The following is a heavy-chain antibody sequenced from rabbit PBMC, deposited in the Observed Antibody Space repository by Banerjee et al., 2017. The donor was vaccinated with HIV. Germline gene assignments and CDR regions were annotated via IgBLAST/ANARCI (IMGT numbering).Heavy chain of an antibody. J-gene: IGHJ4*01. CDR2: IYAGSSGGT. V-gene: IGHV1S45*01. CDR3: AREGSAWGEFNL. D-gene: IGHD4-1*01. CDR1: GIDFSSYG. Sequence: QQQLEESGGGLVKPGGTLTLTCKASGIDFSSYGINWVRQAPGEGLEWIACIYAGSSGGTYYASWAKGRFTVSKTSSTSVTLQMTSLTAADTATYFCAREGSAWGEFNLWGQGTLVTVS.